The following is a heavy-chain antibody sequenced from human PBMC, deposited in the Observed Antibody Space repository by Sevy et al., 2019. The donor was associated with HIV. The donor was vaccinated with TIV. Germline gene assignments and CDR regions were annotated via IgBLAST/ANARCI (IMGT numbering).Heavy chain of an antibody. J-gene: IGHJ4*02. V-gene: IGHV3-66*01. CDR3: ARGKSGYGYALNY. CDR1: GFTVNSNY. CDR2: IHSDDTT. D-gene: IGHD5-18*01. Sequence: GGSLRLSCAASGFTVNSNYMTWVRQAPGKGLEGVSVIHSDDTTYHADSVKDRFTISRDNFKNTLYIHMSSLRAGDTAVYYCARGKSGYGYALNYWGQGTLVTVSS.